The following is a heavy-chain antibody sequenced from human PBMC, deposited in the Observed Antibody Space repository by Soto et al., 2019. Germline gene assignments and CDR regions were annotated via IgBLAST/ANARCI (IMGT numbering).Heavy chain of an antibody. V-gene: IGHV1-18*01. J-gene: IGHJ6*03. CDR2: ISAYNGNT. CDR3: ARGPDDYGDSYYYYYYMDV. Sequence: GASVNVSCKASGYTFTSYGISWVRQAPGQGLEWMGWISAYNGNTNYAQKLQGRVTMTTDTSTSTAYMELRSLRSDDTAVYYCARGPDDYGDSYYYYYYMDVWGKGTTVTVSS. D-gene: IGHD4-17*01. CDR1: GYTFTSYG.